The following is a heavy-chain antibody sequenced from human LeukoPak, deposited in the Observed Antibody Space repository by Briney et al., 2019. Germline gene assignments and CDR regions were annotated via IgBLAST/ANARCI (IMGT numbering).Heavy chain of an antibody. V-gene: IGHV4-34*01. CDR3: ARLTAYYSSGWYWFDP. D-gene: IGHD6-19*01. CDR2: IYYSGST. Sequence: SETLSLTCAVYGGSFSGYYWSWIRQPPGKGLEWIGSIYYSGSTYYNPSLKSRVTISVDTSKNQFSLKLSSVTAADTAVYYCARLTAYYSSGWYWFDPWGQGTLVTVSS. J-gene: IGHJ5*02. CDR1: GGSFSGYY.